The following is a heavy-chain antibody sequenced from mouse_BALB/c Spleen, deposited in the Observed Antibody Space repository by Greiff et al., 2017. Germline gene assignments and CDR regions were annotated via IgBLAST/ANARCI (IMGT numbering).Heavy chain of an antibody. D-gene: IGHD1-2*01. CDR1: GDSITSGY. J-gene: IGHJ3*01. CDR2: ISYSGST. Sequence: EVKLVESGPSLVKPSQTLSLTCSVTGDSITSGYWNWIRKFPGNKLEYMGYISYSGSTYYNPSLKSRISITRDTSKNQYYLQLNSVTTEDTATYYCASNPTTATAWFAYWGQGTLVTVSA. CDR3: ASNPTTATAWFAY. V-gene: IGHV3-8*02.